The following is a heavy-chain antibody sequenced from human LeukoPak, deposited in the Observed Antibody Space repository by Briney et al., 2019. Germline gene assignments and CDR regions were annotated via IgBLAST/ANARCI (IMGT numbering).Heavy chain of an antibody. CDR3: ARTSDGY. CDR2: ISYDGSNE. D-gene: IGHD3-10*01. CDR1: GFTFSSYA. J-gene: IGHJ4*02. Sequence: GRSLRLSCAASGFTFSSYAMHWVRQAPGKGLEWVAVISYDGSNEYYADSVKGRFTISRDNSKNTLYLQMNSLRAEDTAMYYCARTSDGYWGQGTLVTVSS. V-gene: IGHV3-30*14.